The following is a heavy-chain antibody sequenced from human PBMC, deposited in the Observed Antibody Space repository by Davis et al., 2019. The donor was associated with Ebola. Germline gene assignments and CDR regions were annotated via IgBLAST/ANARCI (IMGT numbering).Heavy chain of an antibody. D-gene: IGHD3-3*01. CDR1: GFTFSSYA. CDR3: ARGRGYYDFWSGYYTDEGMDV. V-gene: IGHV3-30-3*01. Sequence: GESLKISCAASGFTFSSYAMHWVRQAPGKGLEWVAVISYDGSNKYYADSVKGRFTISRDNSKNTLYLQMNSLRAEDTAVYYCARGRGYYDFWSGYYTDEGMDVWGQGTTVTVSS. CDR2: ISYDGSNK. J-gene: IGHJ6*02.